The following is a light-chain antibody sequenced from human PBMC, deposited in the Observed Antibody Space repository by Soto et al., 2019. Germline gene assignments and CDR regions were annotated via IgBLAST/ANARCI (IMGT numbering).Light chain of an antibody. V-gene: IGLV2-14*01. J-gene: IGLJ2*01. CDR1: SSDVGGYNY. Sequence: QSVLTQPASVSGSPGQSITISCTGTSSDVGGYNYVSWYQQHPGKAPKLMIYDVSNRPSGVSNRFSGSKSGNTASLTISGLQAEDEADYYCSSYTSIFGGGTKLTVL. CDR3: SSYTSI. CDR2: DVS.